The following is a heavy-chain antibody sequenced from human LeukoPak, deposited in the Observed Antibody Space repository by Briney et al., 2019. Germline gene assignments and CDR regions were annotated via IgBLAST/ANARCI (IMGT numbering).Heavy chain of an antibody. CDR1: RLTFSSYA. Sequence: GGSLRLSCVASRLTFSSYAMSWVRQAPGRGLEWVSAISESGTGTYYAEAVKGRFTISRDNSKNTLSLQMNSLRAEDTAIYYCAKDIAQGYTYGSIEQDYWGQGTLVTVSS. J-gene: IGHJ4*02. CDR3: AKDIAQGYTYGSIEQDY. V-gene: IGHV3-23*01. D-gene: IGHD5-18*01. CDR2: ISESGTGT.